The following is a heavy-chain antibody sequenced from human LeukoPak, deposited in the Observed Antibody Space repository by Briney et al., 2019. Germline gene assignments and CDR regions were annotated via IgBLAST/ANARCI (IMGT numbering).Heavy chain of an antibody. V-gene: IGHV4-59*01. Sequence: SETLSLTCTVSGGSISSDYWSCIRHPPGKGLEWIGYIYYSGSTNYNPSLKSRVTISVDTSKNQFSLRLRSVTAADTAVYYCARLIPYYFDYWGQGILVTVSS. CDR1: GGSISSDY. J-gene: IGHJ4*02. CDR2: IYYSGST. CDR3: ARLIPYYFDY.